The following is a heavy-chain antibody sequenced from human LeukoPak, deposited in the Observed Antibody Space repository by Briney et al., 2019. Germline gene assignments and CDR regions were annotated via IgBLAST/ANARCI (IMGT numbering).Heavy chain of an antibody. J-gene: IGHJ4*02. D-gene: IGHD2-21*02. CDR3: ARKYCGGDCYSYYFDY. V-gene: IGHV4-59*01. CDR1: GASISSYY. Sequence: SETLSLTCTVSGASISSYYWSWIRQPPGKGLEWIGNIYYSGSTNYNPSLKSRVTISVDTSKSQFSLRLSSVTAADTAVYYCARKYCGGDCYSYYFDYWGQGTLVTVSS. CDR2: IYYSGST.